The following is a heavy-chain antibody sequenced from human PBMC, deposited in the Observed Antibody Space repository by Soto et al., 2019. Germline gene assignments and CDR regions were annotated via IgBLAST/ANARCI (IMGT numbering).Heavy chain of an antibody. V-gene: IGHV4-30-4*08. CDR2: IFFSGST. CDR1: GGSISSGSYY. D-gene: IGHD4-17*01. Sequence: QVQLQESGPGLVNPSQTLSLTCTVSGGSISSGSYYWTWVRQHPGKGLQWIGYIFFSGSTYYNPSLKSRVIMSVDTSKNQFSLKLSSVTAADMAVYFCGGQDYGAKGYYFENWGQGALVTVSS. J-gene: IGHJ4*02. CDR3: GGQDYGAKGYYFEN.